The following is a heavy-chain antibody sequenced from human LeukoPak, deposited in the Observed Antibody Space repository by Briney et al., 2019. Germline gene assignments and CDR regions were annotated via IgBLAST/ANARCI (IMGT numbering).Heavy chain of an antibody. D-gene: IGHD3-22*01. J-gene: IGHJ4*02. V-gene: IGHV4-31*03. Sequence: PSETLSLTCTVSGGSISSGAYYWSWIRQFPGXXXXXIAYIYHTGNTYYNPSLKSRLTISLDTSNNQFSLKLSSVTAADTAVYYCARDLSGYGASDYWGQGTLVTVSS. CDR2: IYHTGNT. CDR1: GGSISSGAYY. CDR3: ARDLSGYGASDY.